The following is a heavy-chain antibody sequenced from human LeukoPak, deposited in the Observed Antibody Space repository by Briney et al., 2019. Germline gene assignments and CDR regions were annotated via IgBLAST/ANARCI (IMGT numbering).Heavy chain of an antibody. CDR2: IVVGSGDT. CDR3: AAGADFWSGYSAY. J-gene: IGHJ4*02. V-gene: IGHV1-58*01. D-gene: IGHD3-3*01. Sequence: SVKVSCKASGFTFSNSVVQWVRQARGQRLEWIGWIVVGSGDTDYAQKFQERVTITRDMSTSTAYMELSSLRSEDTAVYYCAAGADFWSGYSAYWGQGTLVTVSS. CDR1: GFTFSNSV.